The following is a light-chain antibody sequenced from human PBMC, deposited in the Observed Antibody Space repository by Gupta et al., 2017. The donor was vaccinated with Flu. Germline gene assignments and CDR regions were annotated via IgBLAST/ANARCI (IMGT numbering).Light chain of an antibody. CDR3: RQGEQRPWA. Sequence: DVVMPPSPLSLAVTLGQAASISCRSSQGLVYSDGNTYLHWFQQRPGQSPRRLIYLVSKRDSGVPDRFSGSGSGTDLTLKISRVEAEDVGVYFCRQGEQRPWAFGQGTKLEIK. V-gene: IGKV2-30*01. J-gene: IGKJ2*01. CDR1: QGLVYSDGNTY. CDR2: LVS.